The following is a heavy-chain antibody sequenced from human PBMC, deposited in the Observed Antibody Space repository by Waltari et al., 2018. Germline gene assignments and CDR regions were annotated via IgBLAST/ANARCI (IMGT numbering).Heavy chain of an antibody. Sequence: QVQLQESGPGLVKPSETLSLTCTVSGGSISSYYWSWIRQPPGKGLEWIGYIYCSGRSNYHPAVKRRVTISVDTDKNQSSLKLSSKTAADTAMYECERQGASSHPRKPGLMDDWGQGTMVTVSS. CDR1: GGSISSYY. V-gene: IGHV4-59*08. D-gene: IGHD6-6*01. CDR3: ERQGASSHPRKPGLMDD. J-gene: IGHJ4*02. CDR2: IYCSGRS.